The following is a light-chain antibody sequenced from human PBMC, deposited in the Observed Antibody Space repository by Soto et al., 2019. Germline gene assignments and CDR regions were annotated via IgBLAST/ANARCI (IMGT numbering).Light chain of an antibody. J-gene: IGKJ4*01. CDR1: QSVSSY. CDR3: QQRGNRPLT. V-gene: IGKV3-11*01. CDR2: DAS. Sequence: EIVLTQSPATLSLSPGERATLSCRASQSVSSYLAWYQQKPGQAPRLLIYDASNRATGIPDRFSGGGSGTDFTLTISSLEPEDFAVYYCQQRGNRPLTFGGGTKVEIK.